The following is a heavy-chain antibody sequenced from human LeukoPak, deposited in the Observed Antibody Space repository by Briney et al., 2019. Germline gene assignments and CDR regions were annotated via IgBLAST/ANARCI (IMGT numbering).Heavy chain of an antibody. CDR1: GFTFSSYA. CDR3: ARGAYCSGGRCPGAFDI. Sequence: PGGSLRLSCAASGFTFSSYAMYWVRQAPGKGLEWVTILRYDGSNKNYADSVKGRFTISRDNSKNTLYLQMNSLRAEDTAVYYCARGAYCSGGRCPGAFDIWGQGTMVTVSS. J-gene: IGHJ3*02. CDR2: LRYDGSNK. D-gene: IGHD2-15*01. V-gene: IGHV3-30*02.